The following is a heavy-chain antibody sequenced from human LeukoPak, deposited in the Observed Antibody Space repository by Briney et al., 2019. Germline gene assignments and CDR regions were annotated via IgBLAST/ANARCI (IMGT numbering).Heavy chain of an antibody. CDR2: ISGRGGST. V-gene: IGHV3-23*01. CDR3: AKVSDYYDSSGYYDPFDY. D-gene: IGHD3-22*01. J-gene: IGHJ4*02. Sequence: PGGSLRLSCAASGYTFSSYAMSWVRQAPGKGREWVSAISGRGGSTYYADSVKGRFTISRDNSKNTLYLQMNSLRAEDTAVYYCAKVSDYYDSSGYYDPFDYWGQGTLVTVSS. CDR1: GYTFSSYA.